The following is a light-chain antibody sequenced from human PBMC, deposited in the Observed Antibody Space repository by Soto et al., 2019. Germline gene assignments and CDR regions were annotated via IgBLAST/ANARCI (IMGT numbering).Light chain of an antibody. CDR2: DAS. J-gene: IGKJ4*01. CDR3: QQRSNWPLT. Sequence: EIVLTQSPGTLSLSPGERATLSCRASQSISSNYLAWYQHKPGQAPRLLIYDASNRATGIPARFSGSGSGTDFTLTISSLEPEDFAVYYCQQRSNWPLTFGGGTKVEIK. CDR1: QSISSNY. V-gene: IGKV3-11*01.